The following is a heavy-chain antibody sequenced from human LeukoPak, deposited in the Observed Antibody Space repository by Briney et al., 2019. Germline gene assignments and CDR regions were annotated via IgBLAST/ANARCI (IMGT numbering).Heavy chain of an antibody. CDR1: GYTFTSYG. CDR2: INPSGGST. Sequence: ASVKVSCKASGYTFTSYGISWVRQAPGQGLEWMGIINPSGGSTSYAQKFQGRVTMTRDMSTSTVYMELSSLRSEDTAVYYCARPSEQWLPPADYWGQGTLVTVSS. D-gene: IGHD6-19*01. CDR3: ARPSEQWLPPADY. J-gene: IGHJ4*02. V-gene: IGHV1-46*01.